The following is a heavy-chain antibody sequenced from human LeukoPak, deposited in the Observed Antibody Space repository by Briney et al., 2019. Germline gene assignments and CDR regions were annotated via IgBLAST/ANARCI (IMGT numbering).Heavy chain of an antibody. Sequence: PGGSLRLSCAASGFTFSSYSMNWVRQAPGKGLEWVSSISSSSSYIYYADSVKGRFTISRDNAKNSLYLQMNSLRAEDTAVYYCARDLATNTAMAHFDYWGRGTLVTVSS. J-gene: IGHJ4*02. V-gene: IGHV3-21*01. CDR2: ISSSSSYI. D-gene: IGHD5-18*01. CDR3: ARDLATNTAMAHFDY. CDR1: GFTFSSYS.